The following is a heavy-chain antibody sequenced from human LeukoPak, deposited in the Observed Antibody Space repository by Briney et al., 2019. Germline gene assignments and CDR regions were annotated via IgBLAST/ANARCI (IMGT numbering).Heavy chain of an antibody. CDR1: GFTFSNYG. CDR3: GKALYYGSGSYQLDY. J-gene: IGHJ4*02. CDR2: INNSGNT. V-gene: IGHV3-23*01. Sequence: GGSLRLSCAASGFTFSNYGMSWVRQAPGKGLEWVSGINNSGNTYYADSVKGRFTISRDNSKNTLSLQMNSLRAEDTAIYYCGKALYYGSGSYQLDYWGQGTLVTVSS. D-gene: IGHD3-10*01.